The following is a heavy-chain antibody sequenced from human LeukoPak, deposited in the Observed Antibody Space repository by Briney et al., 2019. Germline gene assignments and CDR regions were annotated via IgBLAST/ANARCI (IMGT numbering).Heavy chain of an antibody. CDR3: ARAFLVGYSPEEYFFDY. CDR2: IHHSGTT. J-gene: IGHJ4*02. Sequence: PSGTLSLTCTVSGCSISSSTWWSWVRQPPGKGLERIGEIHHSGTTNYNPSLKSRVTISIDKSKNQFSLKLNSVTAADAAVYYCARAFLVGYSPEEYFFDYWGQGNLVTVSS. V-gene: IGHV4-4*02. CDR1: GCSISSSTW. D-gene: IGHD2-15*01.